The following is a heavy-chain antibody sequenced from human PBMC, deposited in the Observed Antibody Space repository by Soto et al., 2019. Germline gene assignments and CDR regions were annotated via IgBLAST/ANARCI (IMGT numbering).Heavy chain of an antibody. CDR2: IYYSGST. V-gene: IGHV4-39*01. Sequence: SETLSLTCTVSGGSSSSSRYYWGWIRQPPGKGLEWIGSIYYSGSTYYNPSLKSRVTISVDTSKNQFSLKLSSVTAADTAVYYCATTIASDFYYYGMDVWGQGTTVT. J-gene: IGHJ6*02. CDR3: ATTIASDFYYYGMDV. D-gene: IGHD6-13*01. CDR1: GGSSSSSRYY.